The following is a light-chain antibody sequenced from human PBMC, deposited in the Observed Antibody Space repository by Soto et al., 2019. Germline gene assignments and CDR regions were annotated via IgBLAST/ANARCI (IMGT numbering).Light chain of an antibody. CDR3: QQYNNWPPFT. CDR2: GAS. J-gene: IGKJ3*01. Sequence: EILMTQPPATLSVSPGERATLSCRASQSVSSNLAWYQQKPGQAPRLLIYGASTRATGIPARFSGSGSGTEFTLTISSLQSEDFAVYYCQQYNNWPPFTFGPGTKVDIK. V-gene: IGKV3-15*01. CDR1: QSVSSN.